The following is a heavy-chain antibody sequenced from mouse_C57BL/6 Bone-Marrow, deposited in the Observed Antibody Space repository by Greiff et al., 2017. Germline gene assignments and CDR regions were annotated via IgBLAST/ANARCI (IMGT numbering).Heavy chain of an antibody. CDR2: ISSGGSYT. D-gene: IGHD3-2*02. CDR3: SRHDSAGYDWYFDV. J-gene: IGHJ1*03. CDR1: GFTFSSYG. V-gene: IGHV5-6*01. Sequence: EVHLVESGGDLVKPGGSLKLSCAASGFTFSSYGMSWVRQTPDKRLEWVATISSGGSYTYYPDSVKGRFTISRDNAKNTQYLQMSSLKSEDPAMYDCSRHDSAGYDWYFDVWGTGTTVTVSS.